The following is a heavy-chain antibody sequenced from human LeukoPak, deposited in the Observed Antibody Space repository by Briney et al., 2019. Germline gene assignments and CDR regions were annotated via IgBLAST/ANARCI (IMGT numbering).Heavy chain of an antibody. J-gene: IGHJ4*02. Sequence: GASVKVSCKASGYTFTSYDINWVRQATGQGLEWMGWMNPNSGNTGYAQKFQGRVTITRNTSISTAYMELSSLRSEDTVVYYCARVIRYCSSTSCQYYFDYWGQGTLVTVSS. CDR2: MNPNSGNT. D-gene: IGHD2-2*01. CDR1: GYTFTSYD. V-gene: IGHV1-8*03. CDR3: ARVIRYCSSTSCQYYFDY.